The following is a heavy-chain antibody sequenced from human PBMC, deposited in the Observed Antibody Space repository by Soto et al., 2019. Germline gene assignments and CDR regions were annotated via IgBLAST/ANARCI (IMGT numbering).Heavy chain of an antibody. CDR1: GFTFSSYG. Sequence: PGGSLRLSCAASGFTFSSYGMHWVRQAPGKGLEWVAVIWYDGSNKYYADSVKGRFTISRDNSKNTLYLQMNSLRAEDTAVYYCARGDVVVPAVYYYYYMDVWGKGTTVTVSS. J-gene: IGHJ6*03. CDR3: ARGDVVVPAVYYYYYMDV. D-gene: IGHD2-2*01. CDR2: IWYDGSNK. V-gene: IGHV3-33*01.